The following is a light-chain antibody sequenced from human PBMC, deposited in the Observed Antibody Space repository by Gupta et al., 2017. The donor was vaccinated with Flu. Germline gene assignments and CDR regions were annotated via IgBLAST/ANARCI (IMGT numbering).Light chain of an antibody. CDR3: QRDDSLRT. J-gene: IGKJ1*01. V-gene: IGKV1-5*03. CDR1: QSISSW. CDR2: QAS. Sequence: DIQMTQYPSTLSASVGDRVTITCRASQSISSWLDWYQQKPGKVPKLLIYQASSGESGVTSRFSGSGYVKEFTLTSSSRQHDDVANYYCQRDDSLRTFGQGTRVEIK.